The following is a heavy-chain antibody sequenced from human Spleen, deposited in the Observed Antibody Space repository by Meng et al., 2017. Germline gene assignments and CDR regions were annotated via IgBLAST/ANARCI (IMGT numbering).Heavy chain of an antibody. CDR1: GCSSSSSNW. CDR3: ARINRRSLTGFDP. V-gene: IGHV4-4*03. CDR2: IYHLGST. D-gene: IGHD2-8*02. Sequence: QVQLQQSGPALVKPPGTLSPTCAASGCSSSSSNWRSWVRQPPGKGLEWIGEIYHLGSTKYNPSLKSRVTISVDTSKNQFSLKLSSVTAADTAVYYCARINRRSLTGFDPWGQGTLVTVSS. J-gene: IGHJ5*02.